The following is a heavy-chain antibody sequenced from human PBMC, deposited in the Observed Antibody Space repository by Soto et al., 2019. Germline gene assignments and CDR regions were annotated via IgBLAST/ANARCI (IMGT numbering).Heavy chain of an antibody. D-gene: IGHD3-10*01. J-gene: IGHJ4*02. CDR3: ARDGYDGSGSPYPAY. CDR2: IYYLGIT. CDR1: VGSGSEYF. Sequence: PSESLSLTCSVYVGSGSEYFWSWIRQSSGRGLEWIGYIYYLGITDYNPSLKSRVTISVDTSKRQFSLRLTSVTAADTAVYYCARDGYDGSGSPYPAYWGPGTQVTVSS. V-gene: IGHV4-59*02.